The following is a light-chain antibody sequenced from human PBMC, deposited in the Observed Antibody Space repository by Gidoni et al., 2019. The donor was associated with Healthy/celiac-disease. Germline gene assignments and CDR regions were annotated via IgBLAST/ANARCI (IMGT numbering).Light chain of an antibody. J-gene: IGKJ2*01. CDR2: WAS. V-gene: IGKV4-1*01. CDR1: QSVLYSSNNKNY. CDR3: QQYYSTPQT. Sequence: DIVMTQSPDSLAVSLGERATINCKSRQSVLYSSNNKNYLAWYQQKPGQLPKLLIYWASTRESGVPDRFSGSGSGTDFTLTISSLQAEDVAVYYCQQYYSTPQTFGQGTKLEIK.